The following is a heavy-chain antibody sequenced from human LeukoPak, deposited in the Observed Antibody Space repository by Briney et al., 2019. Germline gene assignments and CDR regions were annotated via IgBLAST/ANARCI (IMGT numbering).Heavy chain of an antibody. CDR3: ARDRPPQPLDY. V-gene: IGHV4-59*01. J-gene: IGHJ4*02. CDR2: IYYSGST. Sequence: SETLSLTCTVSGGSISSYYWSWIRQPPGKGLEWIGYIYYSGSTNYNPSLKSRVTISVDTSKNQFSLKLSSVTAADTAVYYCARDRPPQPLDYWGQGTLVTVSS. CDR1: GGSISSYY.